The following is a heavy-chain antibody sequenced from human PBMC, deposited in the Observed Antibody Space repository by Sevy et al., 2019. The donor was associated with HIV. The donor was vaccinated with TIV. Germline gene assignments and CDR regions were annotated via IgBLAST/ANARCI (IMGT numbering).Heavy chain of an antibody. Sequence: GGSLRLSCVVSGITFSTSGMHWVRQAPGKGLEWVAVVSCHGRDKFYADSVKGRFTISRDNSKNILYLQMISLRAEDLYVYYCARDFAGCDGIDVWGQGTSVTVSS. CDR1: GITFSTSG. J-gene: IGHJ6*02. CDR2: VSCHGRDK. CDR3: ARDFAGCDGIDV. V-gene: IGHV3-30*03.